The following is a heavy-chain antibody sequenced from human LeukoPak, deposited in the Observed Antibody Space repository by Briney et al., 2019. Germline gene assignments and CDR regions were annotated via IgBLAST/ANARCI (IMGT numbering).Heavy chain of an antibody. CDR1: GFTFSYYS. J-gene: IGHJ5*02. V-gene: IGHV3-48*01. CDR3: ARDRPMTYYDFWSGYYDFGWFDP. Sequence: GGSLRLSCVASGFTFSYYSMNWVRQAPGKGLEWVSYISSSGSTKYYADSVKGRFTISRDNAKNSLYLQMNSLRAEDTAVYYCARDRPMTYYDFWSGYYDFGWFDPWGQGTLVTVSS. D-gene: IGHD3-3*01. CDR2: ISSSGSTK.